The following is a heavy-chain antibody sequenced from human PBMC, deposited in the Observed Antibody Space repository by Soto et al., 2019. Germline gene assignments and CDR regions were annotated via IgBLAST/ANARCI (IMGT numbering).Heavy chain of an antibody. CDR1: GFTFSNAW. V-gene: IGHV3-15*07. CDR3: TTDGAGISARRYY. CDR2: IKSKTDGGTT. Sequence: EVQLVESGGGLVKPGGSLRLSCAASGFTFSNAWMNWVRQAPGKGLEWVGRIKSKTDGGTTDYAAPVKGRFTISRDDSKNTLYLQMNSLKTEDTAVYYWTTDGAGISARRYYWCQGTLVTVSS. D-gene: IGHD6-6*01. J-gene: IGHJ4*02.